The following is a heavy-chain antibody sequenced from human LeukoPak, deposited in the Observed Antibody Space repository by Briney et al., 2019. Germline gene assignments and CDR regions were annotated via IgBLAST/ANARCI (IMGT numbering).Heavy chain of an antibody. CDR1: GYTFTSYG. D-gene: IGHD3-16*01. CDR3: GGRGVGGEGARGALGV. V-gene: IGHV1-18*01. Sequence: ASVKVSCKASGYTFTSYGISWVRQAPGQGLERMGWISAYNGNTNYAHRLQGRVTMTTDTSSSKVYMELMSLRSDAAAVYYYGGRGVGGEGARGALGVWGQGTMVTVSS. J-gene: IGHJ3*01. CDR2: ISAYNGNT.